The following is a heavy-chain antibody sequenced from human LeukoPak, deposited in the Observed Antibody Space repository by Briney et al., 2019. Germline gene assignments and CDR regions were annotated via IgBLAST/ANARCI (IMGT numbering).Heavy chain of an antibody. CDR2: ISSSSSTI. Sequence: PGGSLRLSCAASVFTFSSYSMNWVRQAPGKGLEWVSYISSSSSTIYYADSVKGRFTISRDNAKNSLYLQMNSLRAEDTAVYYCARPGSGFSGVSGYWGQGTLVTVSS. J-gene: IGHJ4*02. D-gene: IGHD3-10*01. CDR1: VFTFSSYS. V-gene: IGHV3-48*01. CDR3: ARPGSGFSGVSGY.